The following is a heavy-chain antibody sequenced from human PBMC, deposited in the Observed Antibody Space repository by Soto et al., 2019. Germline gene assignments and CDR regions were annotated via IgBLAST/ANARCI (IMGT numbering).Heavy chain of an antibody. CDR3: TGEVASGY. J-gene: IGHJ4*02. Sequence: GESLKISCAASGFTFSYSGMHWVRQAPGKGLEWVAVISFDGSTKYYADSVKGRFTISRDNSKNTLYLEMNSLRADDTAVYYCTGEVASGYWGQGTLVTVSS. CDR1: GFTFSYSG. CDR2: ISFDGSTK. D-gene: IGHD2-8*02. V-gene: IGHV3-30*03.